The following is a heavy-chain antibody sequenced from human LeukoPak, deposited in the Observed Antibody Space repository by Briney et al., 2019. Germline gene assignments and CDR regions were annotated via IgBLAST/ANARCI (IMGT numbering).Heavy chain of an antibody. CDR1: GFSVSNYY. CDR3: ASRNH. V-gene: IGHV3-53*01. J-gene: IGHJ5*02. Sequence: PGGSLRLSCVASGFSVSNYYMSWVRQAPGKGLEWVSVIYTGGSTHYVDSVKGRFTISRDNSKNTLYLQMNSLRAEDTAMYYCASRNHWGQGTLVTVSS. CDR2: IYTGGST.